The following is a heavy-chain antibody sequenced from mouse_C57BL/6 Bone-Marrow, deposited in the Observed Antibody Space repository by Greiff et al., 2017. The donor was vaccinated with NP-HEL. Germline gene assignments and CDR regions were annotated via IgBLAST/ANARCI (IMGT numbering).Heavy chain of an antibody. Sequence: QVQLQQSGAELARPGASVKMSCKASGYTFTSYTMHWVKQRPGQGLEWIGYINPSSGYTKYNQKFKDKATLTADKSSSTAYMQLSSLTSEDSAGYYWARMYYDSGRGSWFAYWGQGTLVTVSA. D-gene: IGHD2-4*01. V-gene: IGHV1-4*01. CDR3: ARMYYDSGRGSWFAY. J-gene: IGHJ3*01. CDR1: GYTFTSYT. CDR2: INPSSGYT.